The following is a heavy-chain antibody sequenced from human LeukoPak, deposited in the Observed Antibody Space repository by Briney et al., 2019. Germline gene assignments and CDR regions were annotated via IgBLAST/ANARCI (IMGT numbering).Heavy chain of an antibody. D-gene: IGHD5-24*01. V-gene: IGHV4-59*01. CDR3: ARDRDGYNTHDY. CDR1: GGSMSPYH. Sequence: PSETLSLTCTVSGGSMSPYHWGWIRQPSGKGLEWTGYIYYSGSTNYNPSLNSRVTISVDTSKNQFSLRLSSVAAADTAVYYCARDRDGYNTHDYWGQGTLVTVSS. CDR2: IYYSGST. J-gene: IGHJ4*02.